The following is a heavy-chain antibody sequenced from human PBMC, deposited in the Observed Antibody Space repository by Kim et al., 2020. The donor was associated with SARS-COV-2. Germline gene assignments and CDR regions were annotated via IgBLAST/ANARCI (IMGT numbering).Heavy chain of an antibody. Sequence: GGSLRLSCAASGFTLSSCSMSWVRQAPGKGLEWVSYISTGSHDIRYANSVKGRFTISRDDAKNSLYLDMTSLRDEDAALYYCVRDLTETNPDSFDVWGQG. D-gene: IGHD3-9*01. CDR3: VRDLTETNPDSFDV. V-gene: IGHV3-48*02. CDR2: ISTGSHDI. CDR1: GFTLSSCS. J-gene: IGHJ3*01.